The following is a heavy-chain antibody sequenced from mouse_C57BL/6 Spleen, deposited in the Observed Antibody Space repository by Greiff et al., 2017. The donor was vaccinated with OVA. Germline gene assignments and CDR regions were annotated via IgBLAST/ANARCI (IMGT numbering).Heavy chain of an antibody. J-gene: IGHJ2*01. D-gene: IGHD2-1*01. CDR3: ARGIYYGNYVDY. Sequence: VQLHQSGAELARPGASVKMSCKASGYTFTSYTMHWVKQRPGQGLEWIGYINPSSGYTKYNQKFKDKATLTADKSSSTAYMQLSSLTSEDSAVYYCARGIYYGNYVDYWGQGTTLTVSS. CDR2: INPSSGYT. CDR1: GYTFTSYT. V-gene: IGHV1-4*01.